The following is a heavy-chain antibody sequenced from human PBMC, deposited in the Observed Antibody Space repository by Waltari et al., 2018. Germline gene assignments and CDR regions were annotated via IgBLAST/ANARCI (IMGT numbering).Heavy chain of an antibody. D-gene: IGHD3-22*01. CDR2: INWNSDSI. CDR3: LKKNDEVYDRNGLMYDAFDM. J-gene: IGHJ3*02. CDR1: GFTFDDYA. V-gene: IGHV3-9*01. Sequence: EVQLVESGGGLVQPGRSLKLSCAASGFTFDDYAMHWVRQAPGKGREWVAGINWNSDSIGYGDSVKGRFTISRDNARNSLYLQMNSLTTEDTALYYCLKKNDEVYDRNGLMYDAFDMWGQGTMVTVSS.